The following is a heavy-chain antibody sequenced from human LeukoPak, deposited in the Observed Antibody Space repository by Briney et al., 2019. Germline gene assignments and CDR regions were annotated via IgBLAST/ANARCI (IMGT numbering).Heavy chain of an antibody. CDR3: ARSDYLHN. CDR2: SKYDGSTK. V-gene: IGHV3-74*01. J-gene: IGHJ3*01. CDR1: GFSLSGSW. Sequence: GGSLRLSCEASGFSLSGSWMHWVRQAPGKGLMWVSQSKYDGSTKSYAASVRGRFTISRDNAKNTLYLHMDSLRAEDTAVYYCARSDYLHNWGQGTMVVVSA. D-gene: IGHD3-16*01.